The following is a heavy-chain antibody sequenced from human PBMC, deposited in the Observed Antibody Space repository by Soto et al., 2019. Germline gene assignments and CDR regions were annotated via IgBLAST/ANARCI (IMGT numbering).Heavy chain of an antibody. Sequence: QVQLQQWGAGLLKPSETLSLTCAVYGGSFSGYYWSWIRQPPGKGLEWIGEINHSGSTNYNPSLKSRVSISVDTSKNHGSLKLSSVTAADTAVYYCARGYPRMDPAMVGEFDYWGQGTLVTVSS. J-gene: IGHJ4*02. D-gene: IGHD5-18*01. V-gene: IGHV4-34*01. CDR3: ARGYPRMDPAMVGEFDY. CDR1: GGSFSGYY. CDR2: INHSGST.